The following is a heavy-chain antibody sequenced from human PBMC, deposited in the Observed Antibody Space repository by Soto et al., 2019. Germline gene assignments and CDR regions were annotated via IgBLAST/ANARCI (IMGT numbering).Heavy chain of an antibody. Sequence: GASVKVSCKASGYTFTSYGISWVRQAPGQGLEWMGWISAYNGNSNYAQKLQGRVTMTTDTSTSTAYMELRSLRSDDTAVYYCARDRGQMVATYYYYYYGMDVWGQGTTVTVSS. CDR3: ARDRGQMVATYYYYYYGMDV. CDR1: GYTFTSYG. CDR2: ISAYNGNS. D-gene: IGHD5-12*01. J-gene: IGHJ6*02. V-gene: IGHV1-18*01.